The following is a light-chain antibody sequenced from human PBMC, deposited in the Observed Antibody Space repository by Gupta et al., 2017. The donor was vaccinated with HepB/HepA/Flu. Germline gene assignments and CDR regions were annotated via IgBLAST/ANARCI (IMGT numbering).Light chain of an antibody. J-gene: IGKJ2*01. V-gene: IGKV3-20*01. CDR2: GAS. CDR3: QQYGSSLYT. Sequence: ELVLTHSPGTLSLSPGERATLSCRASRSVGSRYLAWYQQKPGQAPSLLIYGASSRATGIPDRGSGSGSGTDFTLTISRLEHEDFAVYYCQQYGSSLYTFGQGTKLEIK. CDR1: RSVGSRY.